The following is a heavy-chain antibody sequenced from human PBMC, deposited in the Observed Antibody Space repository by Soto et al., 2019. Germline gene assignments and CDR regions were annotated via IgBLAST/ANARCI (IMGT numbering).Heavy chain of an antibody. V-gene: IGHV3-23*01. CDR1: GLTFSSYA. D-gene: IGHD6-19*01. J-gene: IGHJ4*02. Sequence: EVKLLESGGGLVQPGGSLRLSCAASGLTFSSYAMSWVRQAPGKGLEWGSAISGSGGSTFYADSVKGRFTISRDNSKNTLFLQMNSLRSEDTAVYYCAGRIAVAGTLAYWGQGTLVTVSS. CDR2: ISGSGGST. CDR3: AGRIAVAGTLAY.